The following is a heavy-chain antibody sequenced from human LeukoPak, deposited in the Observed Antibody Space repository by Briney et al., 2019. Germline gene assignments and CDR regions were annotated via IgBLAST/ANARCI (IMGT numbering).Heavy chain of an antibody. D-gene: IGHD3-3*01. CDR3: ARDFGSGYFHKVEGLNWFDP. CDR1: GFTFSSYW. V-gene: IGHV3-7*01. J-gene: IGHJ5*02. Sequence: PGGSLRLSCAASGFTFSSYWMSWVRQAPGKGLEWVANIKQDGSEKYYVDSVKGRFTISRDNAKNSLYLQMNSLRAEDTAVYYCARDFGSGYFHKVEGLNWFDPWGQGTLVTVSS. CDR2: IKQDGSEK.